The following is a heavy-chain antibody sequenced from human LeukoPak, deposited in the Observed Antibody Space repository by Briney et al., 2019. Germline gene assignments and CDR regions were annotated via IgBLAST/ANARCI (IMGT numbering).Heavy chain of an antibody. CDR2: IYSSGST. V-gene: IGHV4-4*07. CDR3: ARGGKATVVTM. J-gene: IGHJ4*02. D-gene: IGHD4-23*01. Sequence: PSETLSLTCTVSGGSINSYYWSWIRQLAGKGLEWIGRIYSSGSTNYNPSLKSRVSMSVDTSKNQFSLKLTSVTAADTAVYYCARGGKATVVTMWGQGILVTVSS. CDR1: GGSINSYY.